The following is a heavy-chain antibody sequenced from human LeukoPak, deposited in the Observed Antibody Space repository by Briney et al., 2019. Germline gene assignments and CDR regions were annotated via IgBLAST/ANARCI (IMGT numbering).Heavy chain of an antibody. D-gene: IGHD4-11*01. CDR3: ARDRYYNNYGFVFFDH. CDR2: IKQDGSEK. V-gene: IGHV3-7*05. CDR1: GFTFSSYW. Sequence: AGSLTLSCAASGFTFSSYWMTWVRQAPGKGLEWVANIKQDGSEKYYVDSVKGRFTISRDNVKNSLYLQMNSLRAEDTAVFYCARDRYYNNYGFVFFDHWGQGTLVTVSS. J-gene: IGHJ4*02.